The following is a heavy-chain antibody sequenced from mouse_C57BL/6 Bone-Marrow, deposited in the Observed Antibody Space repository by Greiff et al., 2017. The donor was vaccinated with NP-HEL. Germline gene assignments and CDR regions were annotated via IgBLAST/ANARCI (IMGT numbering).Heavy chain of an antibody. CDR3: ARYNTRYFDY. CDR2: IYPRSGNT. V-gene: IGHV1-81*01. J-gene: IGHJ2*01. D-gene: IGHD5-1-1*01. CDR1: GYTFTSYG. Sequence: VKLMESGAELARPGASVKLSCKASGYTFTSYGISWVKQRTGQGLEWIGEIYPRSGNTYYNEKFKGKATLTADKSSSTAYMELRSLTSEDSAVYFCARYNTRYFDYWGQGTTLTVSS.